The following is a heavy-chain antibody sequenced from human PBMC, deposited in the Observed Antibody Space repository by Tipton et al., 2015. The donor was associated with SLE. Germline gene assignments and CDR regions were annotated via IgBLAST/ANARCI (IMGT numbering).Heavy chain of an antibody. CDR2: ITSSSSTI. CDR1: GFTFSSYS. CDR3: ARSRGGFSYGPSW. V-gene: IGHV3-48*01. Sequence: SLRLSCAASGFTFSSYSMNWVRQAPGKGLEWVSHITSSSSTIYYADSVEGRFTISRDNAKNSLYLQMNSLRAEDTAVYYCARSRGGFSYGPSWWGQGTLVTVSS. D-gene: IGHD5-18*01. J-gene: IGHJ4*02.